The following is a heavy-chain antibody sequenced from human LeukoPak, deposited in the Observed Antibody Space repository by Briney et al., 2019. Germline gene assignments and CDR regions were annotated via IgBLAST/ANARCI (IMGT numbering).Heavy chain of an antibody. Sequence: SETLSLTCAVYGGSFSGYYWSWVRQAPGRGLQWIGEINESGATNCDPSLKSRVTMSIDTSKSQFSLSLRSVTAADTAVYFCARYVPVKTGPTRASFDYWGQGILVSVSS. J-gene: IGHJ4*02. V-gene: IGHV4-34*01. CDR3: ARYVPVKTGPTRASFDY. CDR1: GGSFSGYY. CDR2: INESGAT. D-gene: IGHD1-1*01.